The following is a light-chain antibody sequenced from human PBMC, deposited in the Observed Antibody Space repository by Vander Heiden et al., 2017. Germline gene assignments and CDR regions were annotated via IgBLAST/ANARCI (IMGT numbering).Light chain of an antibody. CDR3: QVWDSNTVL. V-gene: IGLV3-9*01. CDR1: NNGSKN. CDR2: RDT. Sequence: SYELTQPVSVSVAPGQTASIPCGGNNNGSKNVHWYQQKPGQAPVLVIYRDTLRPSGIPERLSGSNTGNTATLTISGAQVGDEADYYCQVWDSNTVLFGGGTKLTVL. J-gene: IGLJ2*01.